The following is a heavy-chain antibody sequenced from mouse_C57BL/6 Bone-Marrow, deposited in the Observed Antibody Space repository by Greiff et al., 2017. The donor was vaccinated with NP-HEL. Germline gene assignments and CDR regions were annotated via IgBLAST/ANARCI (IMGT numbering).Heavy chain of an antibody. CDR2: ISYSGST. D-gene: IGHD1-1*01. CDR3: ARSSRYYYGSSFYAMDY. Sequence: DVKLQESGPGLAKPSQTLSLTCSVTGYSITSDYWNWIRKFPGNKLEYMGYISYSGSTYYNPSLKSRISITRDTSKNQYYLQLNSVTTEDTATYYCARSSRYYYGSSFYAMDYWGQGTSVTVSS. CDR1: GYSITSDY. J-gene: IGHJ4*01. V-gene: IGHV3-8*01.